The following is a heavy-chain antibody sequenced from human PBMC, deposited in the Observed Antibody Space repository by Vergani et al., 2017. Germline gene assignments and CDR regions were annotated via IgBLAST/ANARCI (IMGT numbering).Heavy chain of an antibody. D-gene: IGHD2-8*01. CDR2: IRHDGIT. V-gene: IGHV4-34*01. Sequence: QAQLQQWGAGLLKPSETLSLTCALYGGSFNDYWWTWIRQPPGKGLEWIGEIRHDGITHYSPSLKSRVTISIDTSTHQFSLNLRSVTAADTAVYYCAREGYCTNGVCFTLFDVWGQGALGTVSS. CDR1: GGSFNDYW. CDR3: AREGYCTNGVCFTLFDV. J-gene: IGHJ4*02.